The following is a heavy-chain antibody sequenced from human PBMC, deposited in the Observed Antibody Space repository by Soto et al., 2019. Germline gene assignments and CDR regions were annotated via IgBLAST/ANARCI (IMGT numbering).Heavy chain of an antibody. J-gene: IGHJ4*02. CDR1: GFTFSDYW. CDR3: TRGQSGYSFFDF. CDR2: INNDGSST. Sequence: EVQLVESGGGLVQPGVSLRLSCTASGFTFSDYWMHWVRQAPGKGLVWVSRINNDGSSTVHGDPVKGRFTISRDNAKNTVYFEMHSLRAEDTAVYYCTRGQSGYSFFDFWGQGTLVTVSS. D-gene: IGHD5-18*01. V-gene: IGHV3-74*01.